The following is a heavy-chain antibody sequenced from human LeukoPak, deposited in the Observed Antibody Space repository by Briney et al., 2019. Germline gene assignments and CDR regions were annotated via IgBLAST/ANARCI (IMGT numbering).Heavy chain of an antibody. Sequence: PGGSLRLSCAVSGFTFSNGWMNWVRQAPGKGLEWVSYISSSGSTIYYADSVKGRFTISRDNAKNSLYLQMNSLRAEDTAVYYCARYYYGSYMDVWGKGTTVTISS. D-gene: IGHD3-10*01. V-gene: IGHV3-48*04. CDR1: GFTFSNGW. CDR3: ARYYYGSYMDV. CDR2: ISSSGSTI. J-gene: IGHJ6*03.